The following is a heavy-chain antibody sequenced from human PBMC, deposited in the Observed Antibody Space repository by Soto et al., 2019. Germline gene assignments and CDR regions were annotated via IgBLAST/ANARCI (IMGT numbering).Heavy chain of an antibody. CDR1: GCSISSGGYY. Sequence: TLSLTCTVSGCSISSGGYYWSWIRQHPGKGLEWIGYIYYSGSTYYNPSLKSRVTISVDTSKNQFSLKLSSVTAADTAVYYCARATSRYSSRFDYWGKGTLVTVSS. V-gene: IGHV4-31*03. CDR2: IYYSGST. D-gene: IGHD6-19*01. J-gene: IGHJ4*02. CDR3: ARATSRYSSRFDY.